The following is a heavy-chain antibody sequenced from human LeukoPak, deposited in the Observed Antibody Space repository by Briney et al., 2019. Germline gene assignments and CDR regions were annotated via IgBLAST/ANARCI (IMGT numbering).Heavy chain of an antibody. Sequence: ASVKVSCKASGYTFTSYYMHWVRQAPGQGLEWMGIINPSGGSTSYAQKSQGRVTMTMNTSTSTVYMELSSLRSEDTAVYYCALLGVTSRSYYFDYWGQGTLVTVSS. D-gene: IGHD2-21*02. CDR1: GYTFTSYY. J-gene: IGHJ4*02. CDR2: INPSGGST. CDR3: ALLGVTSRSYYFDY. V-gene: IGHV1-46*01.